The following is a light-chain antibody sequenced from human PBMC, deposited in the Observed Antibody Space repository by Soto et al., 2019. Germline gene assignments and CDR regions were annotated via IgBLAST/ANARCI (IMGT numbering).Light chain of an antibody. Sequence: DIQMTQSPSSLSASVGDRVTITCRASQSISSSFLNWYQQKPGKAPKLLIFSASSLQSGVPSRFSGSGSGTDFTLTISSLQPEDFATYYCQQSYSNPTWTFGQGTKVEIK. CDR2: SAS. J-gene: IGKJ1*01. V-gene: IGKV1-39*01. CDR3: QQSYSNPTWT. CDR1: QSISSSF.